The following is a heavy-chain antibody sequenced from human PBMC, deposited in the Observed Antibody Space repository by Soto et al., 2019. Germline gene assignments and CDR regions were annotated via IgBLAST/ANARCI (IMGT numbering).Heavy chain of an antibody. Sequence: EVQLVQSGAEVKKPGESLRISCKGSGYSFTSYWISWVRQMPGKGLEWMGRVDPSDSYTNYSPSFQGHVTISADKSNCTAYLQWSSLKASDTAMYYCARTQAAAGDNDLAFDYWGQGTLVTVSS. CDR3: ARTQAAAGDNDLAFDY. CDR1: GYSFTSYW. V-gene: IGHV5-10-1*01. D-gene: IGHD6-13*01. CDR2: VDPSDSYT. J-gene: IGHJ4*02.